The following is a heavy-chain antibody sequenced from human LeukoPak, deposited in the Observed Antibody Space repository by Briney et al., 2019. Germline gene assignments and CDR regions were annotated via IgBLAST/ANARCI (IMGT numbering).Heavy chain of an antibody. V-gene: IGHV4-39*02. CDR3: AREGSGSYYYYYYYMDV. J-gene: IGHJ6*03. CDR2: MFYSGTT. D-gene: IGHD1-26*01. CDR1: GGSISSSSYY. Sequence: SETLSLTCTVSGGSISSSSYYWGWIRQPAGEGLEWIGSMFYSGTTYYNPSLKSRVTISVDTSRNQFSLKLSSVTAADTAVYYCAREGSGSYYYYYYYMDVWGKGTSVTVSS.